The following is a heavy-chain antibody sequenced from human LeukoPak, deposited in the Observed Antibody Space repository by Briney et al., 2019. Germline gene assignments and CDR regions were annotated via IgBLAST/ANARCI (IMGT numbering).Heavy chain of an antibody. CDR2: IYYSGST. V-gene: IGHV4-31*03. CDR1: GGSISSGGYY. D-gene: IGHD6-19*01. J-gene: IGHJ4*02. CDR3: ARWVWVAVAGTFDY. Sequence: SETLSLTCTVSGGSISSGGYYWSWIRQHPGKGLEWTGYIYYSGSTYYNPSLKSRVTISVDTSKNQFSLKLSSVAAADTAVYYCARWVWVAVAGTFDYWGQGTLVTVSS.